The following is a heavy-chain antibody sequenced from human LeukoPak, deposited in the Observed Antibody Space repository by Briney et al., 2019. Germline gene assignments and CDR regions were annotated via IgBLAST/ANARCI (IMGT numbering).Heavy chain of an antibody. V-gene: IGHV1-69*06. D-gene: IGHD2-2*02. CDR2: IIPIFGTA. CDR3: ARDCSSTSCYTDY. Sequence: ASVKVSCKASGYTFTGYYMHWVRQAPGQGLEWVGGIIPIFGTANYAQKFQGRVTITADKSTSTAYMELSSLRSEDTAVYYCARDCSSTSCYTDYWGQGTLVTVSS. CDR1: GYTFTGYY. J-gene: IGHJ4*02.